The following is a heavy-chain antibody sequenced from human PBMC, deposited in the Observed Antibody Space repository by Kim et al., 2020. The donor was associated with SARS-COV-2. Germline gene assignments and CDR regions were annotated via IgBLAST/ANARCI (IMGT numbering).Heavy chain of an antibody. J-gene: IGHJ3*02. V-gene: IGHV3-74*01. Sequence: GGSLRLSCAASGFTISSLWMHWVRQAPGKGLVWVSRIKDDGSTTNYAASVKGRFTVSRDNAKNTLYLHMNSLRAEDAAVYYCASDRSAAFDIWSQGTMVTVSS. D-gene: IGHD3-3*01. CDR3: ASDRSAAFDI. CDR2: IKDDGSTT. CDR1: GFTISSLW.